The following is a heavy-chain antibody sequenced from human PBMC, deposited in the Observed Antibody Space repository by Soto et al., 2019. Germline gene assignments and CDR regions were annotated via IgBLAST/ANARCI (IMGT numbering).Heavy chain of an antibody. CDR3: ARGECSSNYCFTRWALDI. D-gene: IGHD2-2*01. Sequence: QVQLQQWGAGLLKPSETLSLTCGVYGGSFSGYYWTWIRQTPGKGLEWIGEINDSGSTNYKPSLKSRVNISADTSKKQFSLNVTSVTAADTAVYYCARGECSSNYCFTRWALDIWGQGTVVTVSS. CDR2: INDSGST. J-gene: IGHJ3*02. V-gene: IGHV4-34*01. CDR1: GGSFSGYY.